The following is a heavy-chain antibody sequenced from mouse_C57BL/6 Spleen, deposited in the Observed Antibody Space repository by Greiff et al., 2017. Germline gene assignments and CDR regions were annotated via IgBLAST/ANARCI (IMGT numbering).Heavy chain of an antibody. Sequence: QVQLQQPGAELVKPGASVKLSCKASGYTFTSYWMHWVKQRPGRGLEWIGRIDPNSGGTKYNEKFKSKATLTVDKPSSTAYMQLSILTSEDSAVYYCARGGYYYGSSYWYFDVWGTGTTVTVSS. V-gene: IGHV1-72*01. J-gene: IGHJ1*03. CDR2: IDPNSGGT. CDR1: GYTFTSYW. D-gene: IGHD1-1*01. CDR3: ARGGYYYGSSYWYFDV.